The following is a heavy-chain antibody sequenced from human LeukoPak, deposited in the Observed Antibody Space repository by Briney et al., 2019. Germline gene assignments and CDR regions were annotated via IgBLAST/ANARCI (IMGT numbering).Heavy chain of an antibody. J-gene: IGHJ3*02. CDR1: GHTFTTYW. D-gene: IGHD6-13*01. CDR2: IYPGDSDT. V-gene: IGHV5-51*01. CDR3: ARRGHRQAADNAFDI. Sequence: GESLKISCKGSGHTFTTYWIGWVRQMPGKGLEWMGIIYPGDSDTRYSPSFQGQVTISADKSISTAYLQWSSLKSSDTAMYYRARRGHRQAADNAFDIWGQGTMVTVSS.